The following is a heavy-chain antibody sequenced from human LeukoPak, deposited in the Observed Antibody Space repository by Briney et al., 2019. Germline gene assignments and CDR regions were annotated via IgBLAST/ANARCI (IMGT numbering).Heavy chain of an antibody. CDR3: ARRPGAGSRDCWFDP. CDR1: GGSISSNNHY. V-gene: IGHV4-61*02. CDR2: ISTSGDT. D-gene: IGHD2-21*01. Sequence: SETLSLTCTVSGGSISSNNHYWSWIRQPAGKELEWIGRISTSGDTHYNPSLMSRVTMSIDTSKNQFSLKLSSVTAADTAVYYCARRPGAGSRDCWFDPWGQGTLVTVSS. J-gene: IGHJ5*02.